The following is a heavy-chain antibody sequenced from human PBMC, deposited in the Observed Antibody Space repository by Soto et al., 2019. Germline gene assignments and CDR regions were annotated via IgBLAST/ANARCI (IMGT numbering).Heavy chain of an antibody. D-gene: IGHD5-18*01. V-gene: IGHV4-4*02. J-gene: IGHJ6*02. CDR3: ARELWPQCLYSYGMDV. CDR1: GGSISSSNW. CDR2: IYHSGST. Sequence: QVQLQESGPGLVKPSGTLSLTCAVSGGSISSSNWWSWVRQPPGKGLEWIGEIYHSGSTNYNPSRKRRVTLSVNNSKHQLSLKLSSVSAADTAVYYCARELWPQCLYSYGMDVWGQGTTVTVSS.